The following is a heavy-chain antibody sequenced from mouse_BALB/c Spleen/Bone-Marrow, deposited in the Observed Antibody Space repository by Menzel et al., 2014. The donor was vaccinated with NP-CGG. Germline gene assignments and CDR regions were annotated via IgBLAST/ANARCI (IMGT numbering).Heavy chain of an antibody. CDR1: DFNIKDAY. CDR3: AVYYYGRSSFAY. J-gene: IGHJ3*01. V-gene: IGHV14-3*02. Sequence: VQLQQSGAELVKPGASVKLSCTASDFNIKDAYMHWMKQRPEQGLEWIGRIDPANVNTKYDTKFQGKATITADTSSNTAYLLLSSLTSEDTAVYYCAVYYYGRSSFAYWGQGTLVTVSA. D-gene: IGHD1-1*01. CDR2: IDPANVNT.